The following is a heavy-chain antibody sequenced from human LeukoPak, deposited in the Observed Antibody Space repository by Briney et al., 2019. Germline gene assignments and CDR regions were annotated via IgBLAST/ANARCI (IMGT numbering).Heavy chain of an antibody. Sequence: PSETLSLTCAVYGGSFSGYYWSWIRQPPGKGLEWIGYIYYSGSTNYNPSLKSRVTISVDTSKNQFSLKLSSVTAADTAVYYCARVWDYYDTSPGAFDIWGQGTMVTVSS. CDR2: IYYSGST. J-gene: IGHJ3*02. CDR1: GGSFSGYY. D-gene: IGHD3-22*01. CDR3: ARVWDYYDTSPGAFDI. V-gene: IGHV4-59*01.